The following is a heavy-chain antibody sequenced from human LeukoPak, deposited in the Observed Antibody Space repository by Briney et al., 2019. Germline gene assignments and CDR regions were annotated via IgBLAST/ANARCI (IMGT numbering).Heavy chain of an antibody. CDR3: AKGVGVAVAGFGHYFDY. CDR1: GFTFSSYA. CDR2: ISGSGGST. V-gene: IGHV3-23*01. Sequence: GGSLSLSCAASGFTFSSYAMSWVRQAPGKGLEWVSAISGSGGSTYYADSVKGRFTISRDNSKNTLYLQMNSLRAEDTAVYYCAKGVGVAVAGFGHYFDYWGQGTLVTVPS. J-gene: IGHJ4*02. D-gene: IGHD6-19*01.